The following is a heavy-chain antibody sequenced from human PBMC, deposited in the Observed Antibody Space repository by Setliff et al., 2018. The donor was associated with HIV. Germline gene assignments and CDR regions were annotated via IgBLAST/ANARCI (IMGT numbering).Heavy chain of an antibody. Sequence: SETLSLTCTVSGGSINSRSYYWSWIRQPPGKGLEWIGYIYYSGSTYYNPSLKSRVTISVDTSRNQFSLKLTSVTAADTAVYYCARVSCSSWYSIPRYYYYSMDVWGNGTTVTVSS. CDR1: GGSINSRSYY. J-gene: IGHJ6*03. CDR3: ARVSCSSWYSIPRYYYYSMDV. V-gene: IGHV4-31*03. CDR2: IYYSGST. D-gene: IGHD6-13*01.